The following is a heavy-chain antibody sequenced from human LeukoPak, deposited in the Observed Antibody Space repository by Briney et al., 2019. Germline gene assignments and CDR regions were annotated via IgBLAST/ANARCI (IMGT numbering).Heavy chain of an antibody. CDR1: RYTFTGSY. V-gene: IGHV1-2*02. CDR3: ARGEVGYVDY. J-gene: IGHJ4*02. CDR2: INPNSGDT. Sequence: ASVKDSCKASRYTFTGSYIHWVRQAPGEGLEWMGWINPNSGDTNYPQKFQGRVTMTSDTSVNTAYMELSRPRSDDTAVYYCARGEVGYVDYWGQGTLVTVSS.